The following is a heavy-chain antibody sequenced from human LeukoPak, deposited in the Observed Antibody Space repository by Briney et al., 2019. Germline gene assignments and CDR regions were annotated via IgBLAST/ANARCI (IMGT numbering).Heavy chain of an antibody. Sequence: SETLSLTCTVSGGSISSYYWSWIRQPPGKGLEWIGYIYYSGSTNYNPSLKSRVTISVDTSKNQFSLKLSSVTAADTAVYYCARGVLRFLEWPSYYFDYWGQGTLVTVSS. CDR3: ARGVLRFLEWPSYYFDY. CDR2: IYYSGST. D-gene: IGHD3-3*01. J-gene: IGHJ4*02. V-gene: IGHV4-59*01. CDR1: GGSISSYY.